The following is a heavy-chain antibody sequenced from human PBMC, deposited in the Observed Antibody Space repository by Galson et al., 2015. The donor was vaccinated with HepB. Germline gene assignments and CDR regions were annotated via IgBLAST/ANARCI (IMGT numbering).Heavy chain of an antibody. D-gene: IGHD6-13*01. CDR3: ASYSSSWYDFDY. CDR1: GYTFTSYY. J-gene: IGHJ4*02. Sequence: CKASGYTFTSYYMHWVRQAPGQGLEWMGIINPSGGSTSYAQKFQGRVTMTRDTSTSTVYMELSSLRSEDTAVYYCASYSSSWYDFDYWGQGTLVTVSS. CDR2: INPSGGST. V-gene: IGHV1-46*01.